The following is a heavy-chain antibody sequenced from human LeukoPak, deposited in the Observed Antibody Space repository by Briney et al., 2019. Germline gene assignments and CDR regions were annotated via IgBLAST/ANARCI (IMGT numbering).Heavy chain of an antibody. V-gene: IGHV5-51*01. CDR3: ASVGGSPTNYYYGMDV. CDR1: GYSFTSYW. D-gene: IGHD3-16*01. Sequence: GESLKISCKGSGYSFTSYWIGWARQMPGKGLEWMGIIYPGDSDTRYSPSFQGQVTISADKSISTAYLQWSSLKASDTAMYYCASVGGSPTNYYYGMDVWGQGTTVTVSS. CDR2: IYPGDSDT. J-gene: IGHJ6*02.